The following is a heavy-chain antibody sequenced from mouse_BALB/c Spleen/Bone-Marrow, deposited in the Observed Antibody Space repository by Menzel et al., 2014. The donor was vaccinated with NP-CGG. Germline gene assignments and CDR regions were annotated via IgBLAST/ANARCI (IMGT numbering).Heavy chain of an antibody. J-gene: IGHJ1*01. Sequence: EVQGVESGGGLVQPGGSLKLSCAASGFDFSGYWVTWVRQAPGKVLEWIGEINPDSSTINYTPSLRDKFIISRDNAKNALYLQMSKVRSEDTALYYCARPGYYGYQDVWGAGTTVTVSS. CDR3: ARPGYYGYQDV. CDR1: GFDFSGYW. CDR2: INPDSSTI. V-gene: IGHV4-1*02. D-gene: IGHD1-2*01.